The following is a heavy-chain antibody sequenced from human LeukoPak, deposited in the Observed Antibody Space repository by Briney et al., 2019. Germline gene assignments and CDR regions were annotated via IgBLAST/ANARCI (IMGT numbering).Heavy chain of an antibody. CDR3: ARDSGDYVGTGGD. D-gene: IGHD4-17*01. CDR2: LYSGGRT. CDR1: GFTVSTKY. V-gene: IGHV3-66*01. Sequence: GGSLRLSCAASGFTVSTKYMSWVRQAPGKGLEWVSTLYSGGRTHYADSVKGRFTISRDNSKNMLYLQMNRLRAEDTAVYYCARDSGDYVGTGGDWGQGTLVTVSS. J-gene: IGHJ4*02.